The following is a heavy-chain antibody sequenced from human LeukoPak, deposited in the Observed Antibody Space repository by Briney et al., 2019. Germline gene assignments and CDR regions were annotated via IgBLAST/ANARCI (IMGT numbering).Heavy chain of an antibody. CDR3: ARVLSGSYDNYFDY. J-gene: IGHJ4*02. Sequence: GGSLRLSCAASGYAFSSYDMHWVRQAPGKGLEWVAVISYDGSDKYYVASVKGRFTISRDNSKNTLYLQMNSLKAEDAAVYYCARVLSGSYDNYFDYWGQGTLVTVSS. D-gene: IGHD1-26*01. V-gene: IGHV3-30*03. CDR1: GYAFSSYD. CDR2: ISYDGSDK.